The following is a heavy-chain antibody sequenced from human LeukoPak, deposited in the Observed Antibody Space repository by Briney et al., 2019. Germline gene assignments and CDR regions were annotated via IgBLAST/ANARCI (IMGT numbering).Heavy chain of an antibody. CDR2: ISGSGGST. D-gene: IGHD6-13*01. J-gene: IGHJ4*02. V-gene: IGHV3-23*01. Sequence: GGSLILSCAASGFTFSSYAMSWVRQAPGKGLEWVSAISGSGGSTYYADSVKGRFTISRDNSKNTLYLQMNSLRAEDTAVYYCAKEWDRKISSWHQGEEENYFDYWGQGTLVTVSS. CDR3: AKEWDRKISSWHQGEEENYFDY. CDR1: GFTFSSYA.